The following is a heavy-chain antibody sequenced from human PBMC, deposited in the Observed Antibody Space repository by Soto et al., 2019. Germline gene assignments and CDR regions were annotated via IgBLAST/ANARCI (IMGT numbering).Heavy chain of an antibody. D-gene: IGHD4-17*01. CDR3: ARVPYGDFHFDY. Sequence: QVQLQESGPGLVKPSQTLSLTCSVSGGSISSGAYYWSWIRQHPGKGLEWIGYIHDSGNTYYNPSLKSRVTISIDTSKSQFSLKLTSVTAADTAVYYCARVPYGDFHFDYWGQGTVVTVSS. CDR1: GGSISSGAYY. CDR2: IHDSGNT. J-gene: IGHJ4*02. V-gene: IGHV4-31*03.